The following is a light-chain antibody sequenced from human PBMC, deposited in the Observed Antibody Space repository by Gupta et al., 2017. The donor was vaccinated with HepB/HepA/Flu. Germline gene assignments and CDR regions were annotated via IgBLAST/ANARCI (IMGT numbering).Light chain of an antibody. V-gene: IGKV1-5*03. CDR3: QHEHSSSGT. CDR2: KAA. Sequence: DIQMTQSPSTLSASVGDRVTITCRASQSISSWLAWYQQKPGKAPKLRIYKAASLESGVPSRFSGSGSGTEFTPTISSRQPDDFATYYRQHEHSSSGTFGQGTKVDIK. J-gene: IGKJ1*01. CDR1: QSISSW.